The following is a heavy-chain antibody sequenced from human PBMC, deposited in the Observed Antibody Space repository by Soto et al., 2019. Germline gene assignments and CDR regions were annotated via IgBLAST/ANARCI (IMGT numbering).Heavy chain of an antibody. CDR2: IYYSGST. CDR1: GGSISSSSYY. CDR3: ARHYYYGSGSYLDY. D-gene: IGHD3-10*01. Sequence: PSETLSLTCTVSGGSISSSSYYWGWIRQPPGKGLEWIGTIYYSGSTYYNPSLKSRVTISVNTSKNQISLKLSSVTAADTAVYYCARHYYYGSGSYLDYWGQGALVTVS. V-gene: IGHV4-39*01. J-gene: IGHJ4*02.